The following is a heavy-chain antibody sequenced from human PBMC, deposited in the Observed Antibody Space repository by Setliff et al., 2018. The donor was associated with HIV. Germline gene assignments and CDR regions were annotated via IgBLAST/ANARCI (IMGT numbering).Heavy chain of an antibody. CDR2: VRPYNADK. D-gene: IGHD3-22*01. Sequence: ASVKVSCKASGYTFSDYYMHWVRQAPGQGLEWMGWVRPYNADKNYAQKFQGRVTMTSDTSISTAYLELSSLTADDTAAYYCARARRDASGYWGHFFYYMDVWGKGTTVTVSS. V-gene: IGHV1-2*02. CDR1: GYTFSDYY. J-gene: IGHJ6*03. CDR3: ARARRDASGYWGHFFYYMDV.